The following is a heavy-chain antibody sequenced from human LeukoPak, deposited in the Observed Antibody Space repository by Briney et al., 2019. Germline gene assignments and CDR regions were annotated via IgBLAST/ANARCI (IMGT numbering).Heavy chain of an antibody. CDR2: IRYDGSNK. J-gene: IGHJ4*02. CDR1: GFTFSSYG. CDR3: AKGGRGSGYDFWSGYYTVGFDY. Sequence: GGSLRLSCAASGFTFSSYGMHWVRQAPGKGLEWVAFIRYDGSNKYYADSVKGRFTISRDNSKNTLYLQMNSLRAEDTAVYYCAKGGRGSGYDFWSGYYTVGFDYWGQGTLVTVSS. D-gene: IGHD3-3*01. V-gene: IGHV3-30*02.